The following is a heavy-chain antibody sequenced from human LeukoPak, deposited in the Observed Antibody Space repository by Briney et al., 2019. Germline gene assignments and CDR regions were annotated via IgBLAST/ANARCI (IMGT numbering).Heavy chain of an antibody. CDR3: ARAARGYSYGSYWFDP. D-gene: IGHD5-18*01. J-gene: IGHJ5*02. CDR1: GYTFTGYY. CDR2: INPNSGGT. V-gene: IGHV1-2*06. Sequence: GASVKVSCKASGYTFTGYYMHWVRQAPGQGLEWMGRINPNSGGTNYAQKFQGRVTMTRDTSISTAYMALSRLRSDDTAVYYCARAARGYSYGSYWFDPWGQGTLVTVSS.